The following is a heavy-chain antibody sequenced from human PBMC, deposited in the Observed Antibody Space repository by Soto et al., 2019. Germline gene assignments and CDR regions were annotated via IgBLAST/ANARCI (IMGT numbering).Heavy chain of an antibody. Sequence: HPGGSLRLSCAASGFTFSSYWMSWVRQAPGKGLEWVANIKQDGSEKYYVDSVKGRFTISRDNAKNSLYLQMNSLRAEDTAVYYCVRSTGPNFWGELSSFDYWGQGTLVTVSS. J-gene: IGHJ4*02. CDR2: IKQDGSEK. CDR1: GFTFSSYW. V-gene: IGHV3-7*01. D-gene: IGHD3-16*02. CDR3: VRSTGPNFWGELSSFDY.